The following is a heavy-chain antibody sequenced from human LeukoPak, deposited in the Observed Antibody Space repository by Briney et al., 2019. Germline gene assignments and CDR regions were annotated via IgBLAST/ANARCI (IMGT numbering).Heavy chain of an antibody. Sequence: GGSLRLSCAASGFSFSGHGMHWVRQAPGKGLEWVAVIGRDGRAKYYANSVEGRFSMSRDNSEKKLYLEMNSLRDEDTAVYYCAKEATWGNWYFDLWGRGTLVTVSS. CDR2: IGRDGRAK. D-gene: IGHD3-16*01. CDR1: GFSFSGHG. CDR3: AKEATWGNWYFDL. J-gene: IGHJ2*01. V-gene: IGHV3-30*18.